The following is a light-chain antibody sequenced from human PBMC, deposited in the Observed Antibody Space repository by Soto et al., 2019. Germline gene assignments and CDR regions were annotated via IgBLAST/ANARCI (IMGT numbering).Light chain of an antibody. CDR3: QHLN. CDR1: QSISSW. J-gene: IGKJ1*01. CDR2: KAS. Sequence: DIQMTQSPSTLSASVGDRVTITCRASQSISSWLAWYQQKPGKAPKLLINKASSLESGVPLRFIGSGSWTEFTLTISSMQPDDFATYYCQHLNFGQGTKVEIK. V-gene: IGKV1-5*03.